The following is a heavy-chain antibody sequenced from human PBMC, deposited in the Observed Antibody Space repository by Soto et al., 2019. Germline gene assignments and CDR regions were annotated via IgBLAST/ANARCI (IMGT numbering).Heavy chain of an antibody. CDR3: AKEISSIAARPGWFDP. V-gene: IGHV3-23*01. Sequence: EVQLLESGGGLVQPGGSLRLSYAASGFTFSSYAMSWVRQAPGKGLEWVSAISGSGGSTYYADSVKGRFTISRDNSKNTLYLQMNSLRAEDTAVYYCAKEISSIAARPGWFDPWGQGTLVTVSS. D-gene: IGHD6-6*01. J-gene: IGHJ5*02. CDR1: GFTFSSYA. CDR2: ISGSGGST.